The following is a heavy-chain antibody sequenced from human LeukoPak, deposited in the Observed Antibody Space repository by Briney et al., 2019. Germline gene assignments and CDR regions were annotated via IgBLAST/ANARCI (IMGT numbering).Heavy chain of an antibody. D-gene: IGHD2-8*01. CDR1: GFTFSSYW. Sequence: GGSLRLSCAASGFTFSSYWMSWVCQAPGKGLEWVANIKQDGSEKYYVDSVKGRFTISRDNAKNSLYLQMNSLRAEDAAVYYCARDLSEDCTNGVCYTSSYYFDYWGQGTLVSVSS. CDR2: IKQDGSEK. V-gene: IGHV3-7*01. CDR3: ARDLSEDCTNGVCYTSSYYFDY. J-gene: IGHJ4*02.